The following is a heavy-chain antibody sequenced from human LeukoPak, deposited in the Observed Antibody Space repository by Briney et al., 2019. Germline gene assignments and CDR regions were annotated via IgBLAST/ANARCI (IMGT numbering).Heavy chain of an antibody. D-gene: IGHD3-3*01. CDR1: GGSISSYY. Sequence: SETLSLSCTVSGGSISSYYWRWIRQPAGKGLEWIGRIYTSGSTNDNPSLKSRITMSVDTSKNQFSLRLSSVTAADTAVYYCARSPYYDFWSGYSQGFDYWGQGTLVTVSS. CDR3: ARSPYYDFWSGYSQGFDY. CDR2: IYTSGST. V-gene: IGHV4-4*07. J-gene: IGHJ4*02.